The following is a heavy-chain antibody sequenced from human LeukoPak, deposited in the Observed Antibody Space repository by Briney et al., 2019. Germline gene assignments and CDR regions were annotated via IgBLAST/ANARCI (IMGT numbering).Heavy chain of an antibody. CDR2: INHSGST. Sequence: SETLSLTCAVYGGSFRGYYWSWIRQPPGKGLEWIGEINHSGSTNYNPSLKSRVTISVDTSKNQFSLKLSSVTAADTAVYYCARGIRRIAAAGSRFDYWGQGTLVTVSS. D-gene: IGHD6-13*01. V-gene: IGHV4-34*01. J-gene: IGHJ4*02. CDR3: ARGIRRIAAAGSRFDY. CDR1: GGSFRGYY.